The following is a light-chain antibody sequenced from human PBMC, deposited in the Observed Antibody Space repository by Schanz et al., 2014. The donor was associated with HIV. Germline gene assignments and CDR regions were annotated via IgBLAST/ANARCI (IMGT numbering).Light chain of an antibody. Sequence: QSALTQPRSVSGSPGQSVAISCTGTRSDVGGYDHVSWYQQHPGKAPKLMIYGVTKRPSGVPDRFSGSKSGNTASLTISGLQPEDEADYYCISYTSDTVLFGGGTKLTVL. V-gene: IGLV2-11*01. CDR1: RSDVGGYDH. CDR2: GVT. J-gene: IGLJ2*01. CDR3: ISYTSDTVL.